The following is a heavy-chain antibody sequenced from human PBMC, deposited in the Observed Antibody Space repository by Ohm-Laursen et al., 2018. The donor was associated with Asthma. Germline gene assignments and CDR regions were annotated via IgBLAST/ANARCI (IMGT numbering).Heavy chain of an antibody. CDR1: GFTFSSYG. V-gene: IGHV3-33*01. CDR2: IWYDGSNK. J-gene: IGHJ4*02. CDR3: ARDWDDAAGATSGYFDY. D-gene: IGHD1-26*01. Sequence: LSLTCAASGFTFSSYGMHWVRQAPGKGLEWVAVIWYDGSNKYYVDSVKGRFTISRDNSKNTLYLQMNSLRAEDTAVYYCARDWDDAAGATSGYFDYWGQGTLVTVSS.